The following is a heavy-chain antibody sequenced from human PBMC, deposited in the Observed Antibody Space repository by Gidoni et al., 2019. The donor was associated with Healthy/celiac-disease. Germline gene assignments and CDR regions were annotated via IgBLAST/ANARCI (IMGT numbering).Heavy chain of an antibody. Sequence: EVQLVESGGGLVQPGGSLRLYCAASVFTFSSSALSWVRQAPGKGLEWVPAIRGSGGSTYYAESVKGRFTISRDNAKNTLYLQMNSLRAEDTAVYYCANDCSGGSCYSVASGAFDIWGQGTMVTVSS. V-gene: IGHV3-23*04. D-gene: IGHD2-15*01. CDR3: ANDCSGGSCYSVASGAFDI. CDR2: IRGSGGST. CDR1: VFTFSSSA. J-gene: IGHJ3*02.